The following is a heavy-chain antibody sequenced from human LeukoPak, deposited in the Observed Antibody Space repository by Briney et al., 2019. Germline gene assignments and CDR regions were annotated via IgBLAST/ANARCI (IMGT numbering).Heavy chain of an antibody. V-gene: IGHV3-74*03. CDR3: SAAYYHPIGN. Sequence: GGSLRLSCADSGFTFNRNWMHGVRQAPGKGGVWLSRMGPNGSRRAYVDSVSGRLTVSIESSMNMVYLQTNNLRDEDTAVYYCSAAYYHPIGNWSQGTLVTVSS. CDR2: MGPNGSRR. D-gene: IGHD3-3*02. CDR1: GFTFNRNW. J-gene: IGHJ4*02.